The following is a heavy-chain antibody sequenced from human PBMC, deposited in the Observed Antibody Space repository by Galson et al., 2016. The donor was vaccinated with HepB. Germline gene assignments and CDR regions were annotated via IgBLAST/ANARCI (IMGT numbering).Heavy chain of an antibody. CDR1: GFTFSSYL. CDR3: VTEGYYGMDV. CDR2: IHFDGFNT. J-gene: IGHJ6*02. Sequence: SLRLSCAASGFTFSSYLMHWVRQAPGKGLVWFSRIHFDGFNTIYADSVKGRFTISRDNAKNTLYLQMNSLRAEDTAVYYCVTEGYYGMDVWGQGTTVTVSS. V-gene: IGHV3-74*01.